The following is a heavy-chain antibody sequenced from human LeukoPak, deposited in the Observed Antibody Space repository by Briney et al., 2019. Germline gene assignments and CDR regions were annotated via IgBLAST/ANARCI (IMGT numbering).Heavy chain of an antibody. J-gene: IGHJ4*02. D-gene: IGHD3-10*01. V-gene: IGHV4-34*01. CDR3: ARQSRVDYYGSGSYYNKTLDY. CDR2: INHSGST. Sequence: SETLSLTCAVYGGSFSGYYWSWLRQPPGKGLEWIGEINHSGSTYYNPSLKSRVTISVDTSKNQFSLKLSSVTAADTAVYYCARQSRVDYYGSGSYYNKTLDYWGQGTLVTVSS. CDR1: GGSFSGYY.